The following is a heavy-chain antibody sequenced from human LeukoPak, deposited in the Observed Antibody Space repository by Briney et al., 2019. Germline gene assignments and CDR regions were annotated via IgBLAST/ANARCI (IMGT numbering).Heavy chain of an antibody. V-gene: IGHV3-23*01. D-gene: IGHD3-22*01. CDR1: GFTFSSYA. Sequence: SGGSLRLSCAASGFTFSSYAMSWVRQAPGKGLEWVSAISGSGGSTYNADSVKGRFTISRDNSKNTLYLQMNSLRAEDTAVYYCAKDNSYDSSGYYFDYWGQGTLVTVSS. CDR3: AKDNSYDSSGYYFDY. J-gene: IGHJ4*02. CDR2: ISGSGGST.